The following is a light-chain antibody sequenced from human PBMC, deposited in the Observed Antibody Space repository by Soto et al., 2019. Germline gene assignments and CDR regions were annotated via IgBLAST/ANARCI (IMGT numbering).Light chain of an antibody. CDR3: QQYNNWWT. Sequence: IVMTQSSATLSASPGERATLSCRASLSISSNLAWYQQKPGQAPRLLIYGASTRATGIPARFSGSGSGTEFTLTISSLQSEDFAFYYCQQYNNWWTFGQGTKVDIK. J-gene: IGKJ1*01. CDR1: LSISSN. V-gene: IGKV3-15*01. CDR2: GAS.